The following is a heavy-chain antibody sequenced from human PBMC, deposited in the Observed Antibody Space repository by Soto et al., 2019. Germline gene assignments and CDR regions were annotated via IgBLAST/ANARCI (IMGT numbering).Heavy chain of an antibody. V-gene: IGHV3-23*01. CDR2: ITGSGGGT. CDR3: AKDPGTDSNSWYGIGYYYDC. CDR1: GFTFSSCA. J-gene: IGHJ4*02. D-gene: IGHD6-13*01. Sequence: GGSLRLSCAASGFTFSSCAMSWVRQAPGKGLEWVSSITGSGGGTYHADSVKGRFTISKDTSKNMLYLHMSSLRAEDTAVYYCAKDPGTDSNSWYGIGYYYDCWGQGTLVTVSS.